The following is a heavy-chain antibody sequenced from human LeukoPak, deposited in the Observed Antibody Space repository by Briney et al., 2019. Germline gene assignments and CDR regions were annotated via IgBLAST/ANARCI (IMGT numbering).Heavy chain of an antibody. Sequence: GGSLRLSCAASGFTFSSYGMSWVRQAPGKGLEWVSAISGSGGSTYYADSGKGRFTISRDNSKNTLYLQMNSLRAEDTAVYYCAKDGGAAGRYYWGQGTLVTVSS. CDR2: ISGSGGST. D-gene: IGHD3-16*01. V-gene: IGHV3-23*01. J-gene: IGHJ4*02. CDR1: GFTFSSYG. CDR3: AKDGGAAGRYY.